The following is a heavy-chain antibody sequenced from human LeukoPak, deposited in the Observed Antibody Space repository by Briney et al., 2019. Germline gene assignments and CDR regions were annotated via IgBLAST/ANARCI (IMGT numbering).Heavy chain of an antibody. CDR3: ARVGNGRSWDY. CDR2: ISLGNSTM. J-gene: IGHJ4*02. D-gene: IGHD2-15*01. Sequence: GGSLRLSCAASGFTFSSFTMNWARQVPGKGLEWVSYISLGNSTMFYADSVKGRFTISRDNAKNSLYLQMNSLRDDDTAVYYCARVGNGRSWDYWGQGTLVSVSS. CDR1: GFTFSSFT. V-gene: IGHV3-48*02.